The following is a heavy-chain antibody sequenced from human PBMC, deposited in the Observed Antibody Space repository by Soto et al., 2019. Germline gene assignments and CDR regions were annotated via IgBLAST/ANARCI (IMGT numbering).Heavy chain of an antibody. CDR3: ARHGQNYDFWSGYYRVNYYYYMDV. D-gene: IGHD3-3*01. J-gene: IGHJ6*03. Sequence: TSETLSLTCTVSGGSISSSSYYWGWIRQPPGKGLEWIGSIYYSGSTYYNPSLKSRVTISVDTSKNQFSLKLSSVTAADTAVYYCARHGQNYDFWSGYYRVNYYYYMDVWGKGTTVTVSS. CDR1: GGSISSSSYY. V-gene: IGHV4-39*01. CDR2: IYYSGST.